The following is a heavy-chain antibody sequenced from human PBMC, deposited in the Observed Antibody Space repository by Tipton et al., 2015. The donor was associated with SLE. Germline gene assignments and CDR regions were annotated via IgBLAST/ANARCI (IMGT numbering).Heavy chain of an antibody. J-gene: IGHJ6*02. D-gene: IGHD2-2*01. Sequence: TLSLTCTVSGGSISSYYWSWIRQPPGKGLEWIGYIYYSVSTSYNPSLKSRVTISVDTSKNRFSLNQSPVTAADPSEYYCAREPAGDTYCYYGMDVWGRGATVTVSS. V-gene: IGHV4-59*01. CDR2: IYYSVST. CDR3: AREPAGDTYCYYGMDV. CDR1: GGSISSYY.